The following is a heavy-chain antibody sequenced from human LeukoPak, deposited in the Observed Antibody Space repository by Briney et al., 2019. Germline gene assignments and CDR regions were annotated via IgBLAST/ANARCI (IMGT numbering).Heavy chain of an antibody. CDR2: IIPVVGIL. V-gene: IGHV1-69*04. Sequence: SVKVSCKAAGGTFISYGINWVRQAPGLGLEWMARIIPVVGILNYAQKFQGRVTITADNSTSTAYMELSSLRSDDTAVYYCARGGSYYFYNGMDVWGQGTTVTVSS. J-gene: IGHJ6*02. D-gene: IGHD1-1*01. CDR1: GGTFISYG. CDR3: ARGGSYYFYNGMDV.